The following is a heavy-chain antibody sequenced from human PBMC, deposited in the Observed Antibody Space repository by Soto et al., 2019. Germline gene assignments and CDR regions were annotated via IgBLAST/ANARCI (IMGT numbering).Heavy chain of an antibody. D-gene: IGHD6-19*01. J-gene: IGHJ6*02. CDR3: VNGRDKHCSGRTCGLWMDL. V-gene: IGHV3-64D*06. Sequence: GGSLRLSCSASGFTFKSHAMHWVRQAPGKGLEYVSSIHTGGETTFYADAVKGRFIVSRDNSNNTLDLQMTSLKYEDSGVYYCVNGRDKHCSGRTCGLWMDLWGQGTTVTVSS. CDR2: IHTGGETT. CDR1: GFTFKSHA.